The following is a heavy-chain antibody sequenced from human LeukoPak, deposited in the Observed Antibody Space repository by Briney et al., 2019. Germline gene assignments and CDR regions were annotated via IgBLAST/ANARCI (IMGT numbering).Heavy chain of an antibody. Sequence: SETLSLTCTVSGGSISSSSYYRGWIRHPPGKGLECIGSIYYSGSTYYHPSLKSRVTMSVDTSKNQFYLKLSSVTAADTAVYYCARQDYGSGKYYYYYGMDVWGQGTTVTVSS. D-gene: IGHD3-10*01. V-gene: IGHV4-39*01. CDR1: GGSISSSSYY. CDR2: IYYSGST. CDR3: ARQDYGSGKYYYYYGMDV. J-gene: IGHJ6*02.